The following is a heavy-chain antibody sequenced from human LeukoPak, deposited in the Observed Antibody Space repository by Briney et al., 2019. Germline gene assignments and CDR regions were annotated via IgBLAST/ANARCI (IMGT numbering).Heavy chain of an antibody. D-gene: IGHD1-26*01. CDR3: AKDSGSGGYFDY. V-gene: IGHV3-72*01. CDR1: GFTFSDRY. CDR2: TSSKGNGYTT. J-gene: IGHJ4*02. Sequence: GGSLRLSCAASGFTFSDRYMDWVRQAPGKGLEWVGRTSSKGNGYTTYYAASVKGRFTISRDDSKNSLYLQMSSLNTEDTAVYYCAKDSGSGGYFDYWGQGTLVTVSS.